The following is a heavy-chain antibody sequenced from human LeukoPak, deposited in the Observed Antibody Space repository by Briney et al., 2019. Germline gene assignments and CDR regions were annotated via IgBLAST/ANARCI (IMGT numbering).Heavy chain of an antibody. CDR3: ARGPDNGYNYGAFDI. J-gene: IGHJ3*02. D-gene: IGHD5-24*01. CDR1: GGSFSGYY. Sequence: SETLSLTCAVYGGSFSGYYWSWIRQPPGKGLEWIGEINHSGSTNYNPSLKSRVTIPVDTSKNQFSLKLSSVTAADTAVYYCARGPDNGYNYGAFDIWGQGTMVAVSS. V-gene: IGHV4-34*01. CDR2: INHSGST.